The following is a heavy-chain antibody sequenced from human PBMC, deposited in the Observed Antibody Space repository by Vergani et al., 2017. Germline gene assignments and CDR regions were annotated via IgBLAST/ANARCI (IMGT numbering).Heavy chain of an antibody. V-gene: IGHV3-23*01. CDR1: GFSFPGYA. CDR2: VSGSSATT. J-gene: IGHJ4*02. Sequence: EVQLLESGGGLVQPGGSLRLSCEASGFSFPGYAMSWVRQAPGKGLEWVSSVSGSSATTYYADSVKGRFTISRDNSKDTLYLQMNSLRAEDTAVYYCARRDSSSPALDYWGQGTLVTVSS. D-gene: IGHD6-6*01. CDR3: ARRDSSSPALDY.